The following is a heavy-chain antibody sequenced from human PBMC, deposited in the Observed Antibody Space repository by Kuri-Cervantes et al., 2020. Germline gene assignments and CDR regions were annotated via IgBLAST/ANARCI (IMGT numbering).Heavy chain of an antibody. J-gene: IGHJ5*02. CDR3: ARGTGDDYGDYGHLGFWFDP. V-gene: IGHV4-59*10. CDR1: GGSFSGYY. D-gene: IGHD4-17*01. CDR2: IYPSGST. Sequence: ESLKISCAVYGGSFSGYYWSWIRQPAGKGLEWIGRIYPSGSTNYNPSLKSQVTISVDTSKNQFSLKLSSVTAADTAVYYCARGTGDDYGDYGHLGFWFDPWGQGTLVTVSS.